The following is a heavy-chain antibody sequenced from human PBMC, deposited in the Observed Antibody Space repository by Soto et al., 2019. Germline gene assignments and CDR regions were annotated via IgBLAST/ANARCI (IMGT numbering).Heavy chain of an antibody. J-gene: IGHJ6*02. CDR1: GFTFSSCT. D-gene: IGHD2-15*01. CDR2: ISPSSGHI. CDR3: SGCSGGACHKNGGMDV. Sequence: EVHLVESGGGLVKPGGSLRLSCAVSGFTFSSCTMNWVRQAPGKGLEWVSSISPSSGHIYYADSVKGRFTISRDNAKNTMFLQSNGLRGEYTAVYYCSGCSGGACHKNGGMDVWGQGTTVTVSS. V-gene: IGHV3-21*06.